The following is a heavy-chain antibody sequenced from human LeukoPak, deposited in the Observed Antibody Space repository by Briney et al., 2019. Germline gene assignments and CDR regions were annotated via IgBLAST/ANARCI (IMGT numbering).Heavy chain of an antibody. CDR1: GYSFTGYY. CDR2: INPNSGGT. J-gene: IGHJ3*02. D-gene: IGHD3-22*01. V-gene: IGHV1-2*02. Sequence: ASVKVSCKASGYSFTGYYIHWVRQAPGQGLEWMGWINPNSGGTNYAQKFQGRVTMTRDTSISTAYMELSSLRSEDTAVYYCARLDSSGYYDLDAFDIWGQGTMVTVSS. CDR3: ARLDSSGYYDLDAFDI.